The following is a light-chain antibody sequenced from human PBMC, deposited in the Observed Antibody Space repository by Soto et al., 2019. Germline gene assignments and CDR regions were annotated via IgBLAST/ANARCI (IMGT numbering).Light chain of an antibody. CDR2: GAS. CDR3: QQYKSWPIT. Sequence: TQSPATLSLTPGERATLSCRASQTVSSNYLAWCQQRPGQAPRLLIYGASTRAAGIPDRFSGSGSGTDFTLTISRLEPEDFAVYYCQQYKSWPITFGQGTRLEIK. J-gene: IGKJ5*01. V-gene: IGKV3-20*01. CDR1: QTVSSNY.